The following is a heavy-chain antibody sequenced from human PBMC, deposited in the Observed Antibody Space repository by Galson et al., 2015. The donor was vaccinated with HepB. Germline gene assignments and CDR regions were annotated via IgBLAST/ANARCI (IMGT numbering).Heavy chain of an antibody. J-gene: IGHJ4*02. CDR3: ARDYGDYVPYFDY. Sequence: LSLTCTVSGGSISSGDYYWSWIRQPPGKGLEWIGYIYYSGSTYYNPSLKSRVTISVDTSKNQFSLKLSSVTAADTAVYYCARDYGDYVPYFDYWGQGTLVTVSS. CDR1: GGSISSGDYY. V-gene: IGHV4-30-4*01. D-gene: IGHD4-17*01. CDR2: IYYSGST.